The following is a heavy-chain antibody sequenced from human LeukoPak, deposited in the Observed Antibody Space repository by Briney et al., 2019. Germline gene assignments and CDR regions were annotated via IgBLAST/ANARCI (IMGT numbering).Heavy chain of an antibody. CDR1: GGSISSYY. J-gene: IGHJ6*03. V-gene: IGHV4-4*07. D-gene: IGHD5-24*01. Sequence: SETLSLTCTVSGGSISSYYWSWIRQPAGKGLEWIGSIYTSGSTNYNPSLKSRVTMSVDTSKNQFSLKLSSVTAADTAVYYCARSPRGATSRYYYYCYMDVWDKGTTVTVSS. CDR2: IYTSGST. CDR3: ARSPRGATSRYYYYCYMDV.